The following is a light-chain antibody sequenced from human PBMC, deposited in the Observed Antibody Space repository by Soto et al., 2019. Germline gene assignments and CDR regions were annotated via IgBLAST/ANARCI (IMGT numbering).Light chain of an antibody. V-gene: IGLV2-14*03. CDR1: SRDVGAYNF. Sequence: QSALTQPASVSGSPGQSLIISCTGSSRDVGAYNFVSWYQQHPGKAPKLMIYDVSDRPSGVSNRFSGSKSGNTASLTISGLQAEDEADYYCSAYTTSSTVVFGGGTKVTVL. CDR3: SAYTTSSTVV. J-gene: IGLJ2*01. CDR2: DVS.